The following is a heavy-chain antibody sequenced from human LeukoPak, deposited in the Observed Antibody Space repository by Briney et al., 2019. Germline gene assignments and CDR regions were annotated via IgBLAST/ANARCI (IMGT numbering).Heavy chain of an antibody. CDR1: GGSTSSYY. Sequence: PSETLSLTCTVSGGSTSSYYWSWIRQPPGKGLEWIGYIYYSGSTNYNPSLKSRVTISVDTSKNQFSLKLSSVTAADTAVYYCARDYYGSGGEVGYWGQGTLVTVSS. V-gene: IGHV4-59*01. CDR3: ARDYYGSGGEVGY. CDR2: IYYSGST. D-gene: IGHD3-10*01. J-gene: IGHJ4*02.